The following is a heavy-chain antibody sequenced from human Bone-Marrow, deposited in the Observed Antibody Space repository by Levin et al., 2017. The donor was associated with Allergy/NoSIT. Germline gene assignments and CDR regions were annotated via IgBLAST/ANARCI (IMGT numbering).Heavy chain of an antibody. CDR1: GGSVRRNSYY. D-gene: IGHD6-19*01. Sequence: SQTLSLTCTVSGGSVRRNSYYWGWIRQSPGKGLQWLGNVYYNGSTHYNPSFKSRITISVDTSTDQFSLKLTSVTAADTAVYYCAREEGIAVAGGFYYYGMDVWGQGTTVTVSS. CDR2: VYYNGST. V-gene: IGHV4-39*07. CDR3: AREEGIAVAGGFYYYGMDV. J-gene: IGHJ6*02.